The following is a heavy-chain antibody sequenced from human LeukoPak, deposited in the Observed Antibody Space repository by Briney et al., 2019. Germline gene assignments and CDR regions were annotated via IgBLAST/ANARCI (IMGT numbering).Heavy chain of an antibody. J-gene: IGHJ5*02. CDR1: GFTFSSYA. Sequence: GGSLRLSCAASGFTFSSYAMSWVRQAPGKGLEWVSAISGSGGSTYYADSVKGRFTISRDNSKNTLYLQMNSLRAEDTAVYYCAKDEWYYYGSEIEWFDPWGQGTLVTVSS. V-gene: IGHV3-23*01. D-gene: IGHD3-10*01. CDR3: AKDEWYYYGSEIEWFDP. CDR2: ISGSGGST.